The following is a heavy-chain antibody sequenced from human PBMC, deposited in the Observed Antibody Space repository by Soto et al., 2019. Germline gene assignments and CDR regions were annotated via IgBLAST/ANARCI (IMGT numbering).Heavy chain of an antibody. Sequence: QITLKESGPPLVEPTQTLTLTCSFSGFSLTNSGVGVGWFRQAPGKALECLGIIYWDNDRRYNPSLKTRLTITKDTSKNQVALTMTYMEPVDTGTYYCAHRVTYSVSWDVDWFDSWGQGTPVTVS. CDR3: AHRVTYSVSWDVDWFDS. J-gene: IGHJ5*01. CDR2: IYWDNDR. CDR1: GFSLTNSGVG. V-gene: IGHV2-5*02. D-gene: IGHD2-15*01.